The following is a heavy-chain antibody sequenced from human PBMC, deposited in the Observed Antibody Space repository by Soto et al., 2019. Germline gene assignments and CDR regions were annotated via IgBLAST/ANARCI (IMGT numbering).Heavy chain of an antibody. Sequence: PSETLSLTCAVYGGSFSGYYWSWIRQPPGKGLEWIGEINHSGSTNYNPSLKSRVTISVDTSKNQFSLKLSSVTAADTAVYYCARDVPFDYWGQGTLVTSPQ. V-gene: IGHV4-34*01. CDR1: GGSFSGYY. J-gene: IGHJ4*02. CDR3: ARDVPFDY. CDR2: INHSGST. D-gene: IGHD2-2*01.